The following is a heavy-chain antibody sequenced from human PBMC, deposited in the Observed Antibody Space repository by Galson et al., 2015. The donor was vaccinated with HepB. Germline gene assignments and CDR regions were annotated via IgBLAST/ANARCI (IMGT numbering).Heavy chain of an antibody. D-gene: IGHD6-19*01. J-gene: IGHJ4*02. Sequence: SLRLSCAASGFAFNNYALHWVRQAPDKGLEWVALISYDGSDKYYADSVKGRFTISRDNPKSTLYLQVNSLGTEDTAVYYCARLQCLKKKCSPSVRKWLAPVDSWGQGTLVTVSS. CDR2: ISYDGSDK. CDR3: ARLQCLKKKCSPSVRKWLAPVDS. V-gene: IGHV3-30*03. CDR1: GFAFNNYA.